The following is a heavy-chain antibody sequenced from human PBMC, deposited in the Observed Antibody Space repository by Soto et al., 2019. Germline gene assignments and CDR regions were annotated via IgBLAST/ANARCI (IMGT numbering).Heavy chain of an antibody. CDR1: GFTFSSYG. Sequence: GGSLRLSCAASGFTFSSYGMHWVRQAPGKGLEWVAVIWYDGSNKYYADSVKGRFTISRDNSKNTLYLQMNSLRAEDTSVYYFAKEGGLSGSYYISSSYYFDYWVQGTLVTVSS. D-gene: IGHD1-26*01. CDR3: AKEGGLSGSYYISSSYYFDY. V-gene: IGHV3-30*02. J-gene: IGHJ4*02. CDR2: IWYDGSNK.